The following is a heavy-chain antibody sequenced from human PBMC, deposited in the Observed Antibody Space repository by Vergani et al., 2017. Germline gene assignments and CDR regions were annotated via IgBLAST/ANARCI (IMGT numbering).Heavy chain of an antibody. CDR3: ARGLTDYDSGWYSPGWFDP. J-gene: IGHJ5*02. V-gene: IGHV4-39*01. D-gene: IGHD6-19*01. CDR2: LYNPGKT. CDR1: GGSVTSTSYH. Sequence: QVQLRESGPGLVKPSETLSLTCDVSGGSVTSTSYHWAWIRLPPGKGLEWIGSLYNPGKTYYNSSLESRLSLSMDTSTNQFFMRLNSVTAADTAVYYCARGLTDYDSGWYSPGWFDPWGQGITAIVSS.